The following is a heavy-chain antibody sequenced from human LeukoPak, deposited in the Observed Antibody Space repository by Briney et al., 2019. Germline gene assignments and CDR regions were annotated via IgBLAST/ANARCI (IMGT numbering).Heavy chain of an antibody. CDR3: ARRERLGYSYGRGTLDI. D-gene: IGHD5-18*01. CDR1: GILVSSNY. J-gene: IGHJ3*02. Sequence: KPGGSLRLSCGASGILVSSNYVSGVRQAPGKGLEWVSFIDSTGSTYYADSVKGRFTISRDNSRNTLYLQMNSLRVEDTAVYYCARRERLGYSYGRGTLDIWGQGTMVTVSS. CDR2: IDSTGST. V-gene: IGHV3-66*01.